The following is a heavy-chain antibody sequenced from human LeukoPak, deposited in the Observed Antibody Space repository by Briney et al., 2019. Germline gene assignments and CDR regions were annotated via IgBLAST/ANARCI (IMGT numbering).Heavy chain of an antibody. D-gene: IGHD3-16*01. V-gene: IGHV1-18*01. CDR2: TSGDNTKA. J-gene: IGHJ4*02. Sequence: GASVKVSCKASGFGLTDYGIGWVRPAPGQGREWVGWTSGDNTKANNAQKFQDRVFFTTDTSTSTAYMDLKSLSSDDSAVYYCARASDQVWGRARRLDYWGQGTLVTVSS. CDR1: GFGLTDYG. CDR3: ARASDQVWGRARRLDY.